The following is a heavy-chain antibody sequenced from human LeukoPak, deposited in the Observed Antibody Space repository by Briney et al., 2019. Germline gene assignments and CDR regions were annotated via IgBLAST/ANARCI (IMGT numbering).Heavy chain of an antibody. J-gene: IGHJ4*02. Sequence: PGGSLRLSCTASGFTVSSNYMSWVRQAPGKGLEWVSAISGSGGSTYYADSVKGRFTISRDNSKNTLYLQMNSLRAEDTAVYYCAKVAAGRMGDYWGQGTLVTVSS. CDR3: AKVAAGRMGDY. V-gene: IGHV3-23*01. CDR1: GFTVSSNY. CDR2: ISGSGGST. D-gene: IGHD6-13*01.